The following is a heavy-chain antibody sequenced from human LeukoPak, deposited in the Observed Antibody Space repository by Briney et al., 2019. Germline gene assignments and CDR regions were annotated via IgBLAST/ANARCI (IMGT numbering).Heavy chain of an antibody. CDR3: ARDHVGYYGSEHPPFDP. D-gene: IGHD3-10*01. Sequence: GGSLRLSCAASGFTFSSYGMHWVRQAPGKGLEWVAVIWYDGSNKYYADSVKGRFTISRDNSKNTLYLQMNSLRAEDTAVYYCARDHVGYYGSEHPPFDPWGQGTLVTVSS. CDR1: GFTFSSYG. CDR2: IWYDGSNK. V-gene: IGHV3-33*01. J-gene: IGHJ5*02.